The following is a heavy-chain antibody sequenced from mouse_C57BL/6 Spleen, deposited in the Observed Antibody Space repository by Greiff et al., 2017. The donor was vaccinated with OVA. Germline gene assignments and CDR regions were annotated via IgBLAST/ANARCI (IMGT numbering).Heavy chain of an antibody. J-gene: IGHJ3*01. CDR1: GFSLTSYG. CDR3: ARAYYSNYGFAY. V-gene: IGHV2-5*01. D-gene: IGHD2-5*01. Sequence: QVQLKESGPGLVQPSPRLSITCTVSGFSLTSYGVHWVRQSPGKGLEWLGVIWRGGSTDNSKSQVFFKMNSLQADDTAIYYCARAYYSNYGFAYWGQGTLVTVSA. CDR2: IWRGGST.